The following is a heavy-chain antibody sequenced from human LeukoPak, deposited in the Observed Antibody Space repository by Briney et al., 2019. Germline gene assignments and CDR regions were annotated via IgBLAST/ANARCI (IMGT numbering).Heavy chain of an antibody. D-gene: IGHD1-26*01. J-gene: IGHJ4*02. Sequence: GESLKISCKGSGYSFSNYYIDWVRQMPGKGLEWMGVMYPGGSDIRYSPSLQGQATISADKSIDTVYLQWSTLNASDSAMYYCASRTGSYYPFDSWGQGTLVTVSS. CDR2: MYPGGSDI. CDR1: GYSFSNYY. V-gene: IGHV5-51*01. CDR3: ASRTGSYYPFDS.